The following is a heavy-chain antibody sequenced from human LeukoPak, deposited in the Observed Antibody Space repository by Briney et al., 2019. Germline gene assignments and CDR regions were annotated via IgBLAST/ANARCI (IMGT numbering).Heavy chain of an antibody. V-gene: IGHV3-7*01. Sequence: PGGSLRLSCAASGFTFSSYWMSWVRQAPGKGLEGVANIKQDGSEKYYVDSVKSRFTLSRDNAKNSLYLQMNSLRAEDTAVYYCARFPIGDYEKSPYYFDYWGQGTLVTVSS. CDR3: ARFPIGDYEKSPYYFDY. J-gene: IGHJ4*02. D-gene: IGHD3-16*01. CDR2: IKQDGSEK. CDR1: GFTFSSYW.